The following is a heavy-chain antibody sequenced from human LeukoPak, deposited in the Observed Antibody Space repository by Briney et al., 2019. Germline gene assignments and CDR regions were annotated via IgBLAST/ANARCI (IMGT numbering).Heavy chain of an antibody. CDR2: IYYSGST. V-gene: IGHV4-59*08. Sequence: SETLSLTRTVSGGSISSYFWSWIRPPPRKGLAWIGYIYYSGSTNYNPSLKSRVTISVDTSKTQFSRKLSSVTAADTAVYYCARHVPIRAVAGSLYYYYGMDVWGQGTTVTVSS. CDR3: ARHVPIRAVAGSLYYYYGMDV. CDR1: GGSISSYF. J-gene: IGHJ6*02. D-gene: IGHD6-19*01.